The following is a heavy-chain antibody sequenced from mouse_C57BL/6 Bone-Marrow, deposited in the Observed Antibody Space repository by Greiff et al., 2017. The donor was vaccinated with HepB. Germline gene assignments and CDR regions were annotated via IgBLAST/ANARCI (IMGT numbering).Heavy chain of an antibody. CDR2: ISSGGSYT. CDR1: GFTFSSYG. CDR3: ASIFYYYGCGYLDY. V-gene: IGHV5-6*01. D-gene: IGHD2-1*01. Sequence: EVQGVESGGDLVKPGGSLKLSCAASGFTFSSYGMSWVRQTPDKSLEWVATISSGGSYTYYPDSVKGRFTISRDNAKNTLYLQMSSLKYEDTAMYYCASIFYYYGCGYLDYWGQGTTLTVSS. J-gene: IGHJ2*01.